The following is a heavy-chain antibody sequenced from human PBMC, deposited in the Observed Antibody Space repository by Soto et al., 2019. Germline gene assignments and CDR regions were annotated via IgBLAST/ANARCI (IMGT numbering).Heavy chain of an antibody. D-gene: IGHD6-19*01. CDR3: ARGSYSSGWHGVLPYYYYYGMDV. J-gene: IGHJ6*02. CDR1: GYTFTSYD. CDR2: MNPNSGNT. V-gene: IGHV1-8*01. Sequence: ASVKVSCKASGYTFTSYDINWVRQATGQGLEWMGWMNPNSGNTGYAQKFQGRVTMTRNTSISTAYMELSSLGSEDTAVYYCARGSYSSGWHGVLPYYYYYGMDVWGQGTTVTVSS.